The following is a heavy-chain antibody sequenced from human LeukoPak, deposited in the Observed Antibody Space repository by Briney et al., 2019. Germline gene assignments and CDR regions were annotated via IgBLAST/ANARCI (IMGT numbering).Heavy chain of an antibody. CDR3: AREAMVRGVITNNWFDP. D-gene: IGHD3-10*01. CDR2: IIPILGIT. Sequence: SVKVSCKASEGTFNSYGISWVRQAPGQGLEWMGRIIPILGITNYAQKFQGRVTMTRDTSTSTVYMELSSLRSEDTAVYYCAREAMVRGVITNNWFDPWGQGTLVTVSS. V-gene: IGHV1-69*04. J-gene: IGHJ5*02. CDR1: EGTFNSYG.